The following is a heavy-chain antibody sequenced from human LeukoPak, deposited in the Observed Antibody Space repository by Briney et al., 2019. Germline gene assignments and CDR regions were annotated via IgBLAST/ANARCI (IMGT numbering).Heavy chain of an antibody. D-gene: IGHD1-26*01. J-gene: IGHJ5*02. CDR1: GFSFSVYW. CDR3: AREWELGGFDP. V-gene: IGHV3-74*01. Sequence: GGSLRLSCAASGFSFSVYWVHWVRQAPGKGLVWVSRSDGSSTSYADSVKGRFTISRDNAKNTLYLQMNGLRAEDTAVYYCAREWELGGFDPWGQGTLVTVS. CDR2: SDGSST.